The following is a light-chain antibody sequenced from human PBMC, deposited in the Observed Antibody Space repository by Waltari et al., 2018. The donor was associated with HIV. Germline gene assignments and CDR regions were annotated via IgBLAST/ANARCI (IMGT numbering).Light chain of an antibody. Sequence: QTVVTQEPSFSVSPGGTVTLTCGLSSGSVSTNYYPSWYKQSPGPAPRTRIYSTDIRSSVAPARFYGSIRGNKAALTITGAQAEDEADYYCVVYLSSGSWVFGGGTKVTVL. CDR1: SGSVSTNYY. J-gene: IGLJ3*02. CDR2: STD. CDR3: VVYLSSGSWV. V-gene: IGLV8-61*01.